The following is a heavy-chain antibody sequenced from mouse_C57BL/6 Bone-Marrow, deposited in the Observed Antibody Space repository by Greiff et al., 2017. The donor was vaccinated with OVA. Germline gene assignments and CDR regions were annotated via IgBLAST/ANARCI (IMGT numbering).Heavy chain of an antibody. D-gene: IGHD1-1*01. Sequence: VHVKQSVPELVRPGASVKLSCTASGFNFKNTYMHWVKQRPEQGLEWIGRIDPANDNTKYAPKFQGKATMTADTSSNTAYLQLSSLSSEDTAVYCVARWNLGSGFYAMDYWGQGTSVTVSS. CDR2: IDPANDNT. V-gene: IGHV14-3*01. CDR3: ARWNLGSGFYAMDY. J-gene: IGHJ4*01. CDR1: GFNFKNTY.